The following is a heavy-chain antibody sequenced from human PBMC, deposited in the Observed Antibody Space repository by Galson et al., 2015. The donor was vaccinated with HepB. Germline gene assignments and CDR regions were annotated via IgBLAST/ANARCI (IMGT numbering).Heavy chain of an antibody. D-gene: IGHD6-19*01. CDR1: GFTFSNYG. J-gene: IGHJ4*02. CDR3: AKDPLLNSALAGTMAGFDY. V-gene: IGHV3-30*18. CDR2: ISYDGSNK. Sequence: SLRLSCAASGFTFSNYGMHWVRQAPGKGLEWVAVISYDGSNKYYADSVKGRFTISRDNSKNTLYLQMNSLRAEDTALYYCAKDPLLNSALAGTMAGFDYWGQGTLVTVSS.